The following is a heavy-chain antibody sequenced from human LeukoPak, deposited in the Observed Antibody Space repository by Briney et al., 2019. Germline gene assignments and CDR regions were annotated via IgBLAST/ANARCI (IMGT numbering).Heavy chain of an antibody. CDR3: AKRAPLWFGELSPYYFDY. D-gene: IGHD3-10*01. CDR2: ISGSGGST. Sequence: GGSLRLSCAASGFTFSSYAMSWVSQAPGKGLEWVSAISGSGGSTYYADSVKGRFTISRDNSKNTLYLQMNSLRAEDTAVYYCAKRAPLWFGELSPYYFDYWGQGTLVTVSS. J-gene: IGHJ4*02. V-gene: IGHV3-23*01. CDR1: GFTFSSYA.